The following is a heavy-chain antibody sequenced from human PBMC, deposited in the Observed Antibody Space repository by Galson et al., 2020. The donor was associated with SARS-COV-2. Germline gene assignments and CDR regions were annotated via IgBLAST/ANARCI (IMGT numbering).Heavy chain of an antibody. CDR1: GSTFGSYA. CDR3: AGDERYYDYWGGYLSADDDYYYYYMDV. Sequence: GGSLRLSCAAPGSTFGSYAMHWVSKAPGKGLKWVAVISYDGSNKYYADSLKGRFTISRETAKNTLYLQMNSLRAEDTAGNYCAGDERYYDYWGGYLSADDDYYYYYMDVWGKGTAVTVSS. V-gene: IGHV3-30*04. CDR2: ISYDGSNK. D-gene: IGHD3-3*01. J-gene: IGHJ6*03.